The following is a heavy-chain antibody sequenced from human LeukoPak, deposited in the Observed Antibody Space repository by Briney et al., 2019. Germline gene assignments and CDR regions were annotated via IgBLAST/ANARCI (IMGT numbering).Heavy chain of an antibody. J-gene: IGHJ4*02. D-gene: IGHD2-2*01. CDR2: ISYSGSS. Sequence: PSETLSLTCSVSDVSINSGGFYWTWIRQHPGKGLEWMGYISYSGSSYYNPFLRSRLSMSTDTSKNQFSLRLSSVTAADTAVYYCARQIGYCGDTRCYAIDFDYWGKGILVAVPS. CDR3: ARQIGYCGDTRCYAIDFDY. V-gene: IGHV4-31*03. CDR1: DVSINSGGFY.